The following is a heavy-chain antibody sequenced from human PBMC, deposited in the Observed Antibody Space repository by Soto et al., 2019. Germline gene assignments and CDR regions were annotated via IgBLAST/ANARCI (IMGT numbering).Heavy chain of an antibody. Sequence: SLTCTVSGGSISSGDYYWSWIRQPPGKGLEWIGYIYYSGSTYYNPSLKSRVTISVDTSKNQFSLKPSSVTAADTAVYYCARIIVTTARGALGLFDYWGQGTLVTVSS. J-gene: IGHJ4*02. CDR2: IYYSGST. D-gene: IGHD4-17*01. V-gene: IGHV4-30-4*01. CDR1: GGSISSGDYY. CDR3: ARIIVTTARGALGLFDY.